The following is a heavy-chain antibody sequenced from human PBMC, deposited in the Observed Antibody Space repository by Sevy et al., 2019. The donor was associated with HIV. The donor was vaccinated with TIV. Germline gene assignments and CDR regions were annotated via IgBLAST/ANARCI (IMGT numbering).Heavy chain of an antibody. CDR2: ISSASGII. CDR1: GFRFNSYD. CDR3: ARDGGGDSEDDAFDI. D-gene: IGHD2-21*02. Sequence: GGSLRLSCAASGFRFNSYDMNWVRQAPGKGLEWVASISSASGIIYYGDSVRGRFSISRDNAKKSLYLQMNSLRAEDTAVYYCARDGGGDSEDDAFDIWGQGTMVTVS. V-gene: IGHV3-21*01. J-gene: IGHJ3*02.